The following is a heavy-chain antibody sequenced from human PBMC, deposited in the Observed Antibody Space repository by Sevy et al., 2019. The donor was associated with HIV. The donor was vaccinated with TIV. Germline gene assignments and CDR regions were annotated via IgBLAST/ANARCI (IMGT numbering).Heavy chain of an antibody. V-gene: IGHV3-9*01. D-gene: IGHD3-9*01. J-gene: IGHJ5*02. CDR3: AKSPRYDILTGSFDP. Sequence: GGSLRLSCAASGFTFNDYAMPWVRQAPGKGLEWVSGISGIRGNIGYADSVKGRFTISRDKAKNSLYLQMNSLRTEDTALYYCAKSPRYDILTGSFDPWGQGTLVTVSS. CDR2: ISGIRGNI. CDR1: GFTFNDYA.